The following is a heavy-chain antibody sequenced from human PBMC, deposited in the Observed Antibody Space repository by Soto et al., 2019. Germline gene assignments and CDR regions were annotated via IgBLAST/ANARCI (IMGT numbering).Heavy chain of an antibody. D-gene: IGHD6-13*01. Sequence: EVHLVESGGGLVQPGGSLRLSCAASGFTFSSYSLNWVRQAPGKGLEWVSYITSSGTTVYYADSVRGRFTISRDNAKNSLYLQTTSLRNNEPAVYDFARGSSHWAYYGDFWGQGNLVTVPS. CDR1: GFTFSSYS. V-gene: IGHV3-48*02. CDR3: ARGSSHWAYYGDF. CDR2: ITSSGTTV. J-gene: IGHJ4*02.